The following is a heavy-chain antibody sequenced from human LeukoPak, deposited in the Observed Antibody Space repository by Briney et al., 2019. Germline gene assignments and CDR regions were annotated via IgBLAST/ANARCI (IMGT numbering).Heavy chain of an antibody. V-gene: IGHV3-23*01. Sequence: GGSLRLSCAASGFTFSSYAMSWVRQAPGKGLEWVSAISGSGGSTYYADSVKGRFTISRDNSKNTLYLQMNSLRAEDTAAYYCAKASRNSWYYFDYWGQGTLVTVSS. CDR2: ISGSGGST. J-gene: IGHJ4*02. CDR3: AKASRNSWYYFDY. CDR1: GFTFSSYA. D-gene: IGHD6-13*01.